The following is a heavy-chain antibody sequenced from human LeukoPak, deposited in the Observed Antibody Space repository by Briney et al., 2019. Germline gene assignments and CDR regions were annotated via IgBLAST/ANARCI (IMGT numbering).Heavy chain of an antibody. CDR3: ARVRGRYSVNY. Sequence: GGSLRLSCAASGFTFSDYYMSWIRQAPGKGLEWVSYISSSASTMYYADSVKGRFTISRDYAKNSLHLQMNYHRAEDKAVYYCARVRGRYSVNYWGQGTLVTVSS. CDR2: ISSSASTM. J-gene: IGHJ4*02. V-gene: IGHV3-11*04. CDR1: GFTFSDYY. D-gene: IGHD1-26*01.